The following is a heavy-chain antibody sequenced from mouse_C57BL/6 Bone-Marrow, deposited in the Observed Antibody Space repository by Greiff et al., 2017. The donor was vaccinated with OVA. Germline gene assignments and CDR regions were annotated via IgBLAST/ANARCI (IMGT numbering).Heavy chain of an antibody. D-gene: IGHD2-3*01. CDR3: ASGYDGYYAWFAY. CDR2: INPNTGGT. V-gene: IGHV1-26*01. Sequence: QQSHGKSLEWIGDINPNTGGTSYNQKFKGKATLTVDKSSSTAYMELRSLTSEDSAVYYCASGYDGYYAWFAYWGQGTLVTVSA. J-gene: IGHJ3*01.